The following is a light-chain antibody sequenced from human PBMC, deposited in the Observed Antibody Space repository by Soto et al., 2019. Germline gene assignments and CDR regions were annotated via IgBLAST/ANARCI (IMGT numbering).Light chain of an antibody. CDR2: AAS. CDR3: QQSHSAPLT. V-gene: IGKV1-39*01. Sequence: QMTQSPSSLFASVGDRVTITCRASQSISSHLNWYQQKVGQTPRLLIYAASTLQSEVPPRFSVSRSGTEFTLTISGLQREDFATYYLQQSHSAPLTFGGGTKIQI. CDR1: QSISSH. J-gene: IGKJ4*01.